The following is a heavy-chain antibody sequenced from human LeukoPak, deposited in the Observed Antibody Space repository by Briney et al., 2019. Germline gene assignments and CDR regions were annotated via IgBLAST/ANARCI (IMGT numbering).Heavy chain of an antibody. D-gene: IGHD3-22*01. CDR1: GFTFSSYG. J-gene: IGHJ4*02. V-gene: IGHV3-30*02. Sequence: AGGSLRLSCAASGFTFSSYGMHWVRQAPGKGLEWVAFIRYDGSNKYYADSVKGRFTIPRDNSKNTLYLQMNSLRAEDTAVYYCAKEQPPLYYYDSSGYYPDYWGQGTLVTVSS. CDR3: AKEQPPLYYYDSSGYYPDY. CDR2: IRYDGSNK.